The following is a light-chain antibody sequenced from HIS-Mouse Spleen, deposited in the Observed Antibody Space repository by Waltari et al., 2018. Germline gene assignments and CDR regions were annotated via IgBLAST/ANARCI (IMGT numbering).Light chain of an antibody. J-gene: IGLJ2*01. CDR3: QVWDSSSDHVV. V-gene: IGLV3-21*03. CDR1: NIGSKS. Sequence: SYVLTQPPSVSVAPGKTARITCGGNNIGSKSVHGYQQKPGQAPVLVVYDDSDRPSGIPERFSGANAGNTATLTISRVEAGDEADYYCQVWDSSSDHVVFGGGTKLTVL. CDR2: DDS.